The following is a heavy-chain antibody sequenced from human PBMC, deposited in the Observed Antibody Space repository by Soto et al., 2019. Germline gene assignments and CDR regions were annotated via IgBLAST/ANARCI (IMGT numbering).Heavy chain of an antibody. CDR3: AIYDSSGSRGFQH. V-gene: IGHV4-31*03. CDR2: IYYSGST. J-gene: IGHJ1*01. CDR1: GGSISSGGYY. D-gene: IGHD3-22*01. Sequence: PSETLSLTCTASGGSISSGGYYWSWIRHHPGKGLEWIGYIYYSGSTYYNPSLKSRVTISVDTSKNQFSLKLSSVTAADTAVYYCAIYDSSGSRGFQHWGQGTLVTVSS.